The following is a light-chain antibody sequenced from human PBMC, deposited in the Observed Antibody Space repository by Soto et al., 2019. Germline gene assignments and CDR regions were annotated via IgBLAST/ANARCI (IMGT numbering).Light chain of an antibody. CDR3: QQYGSYPVT. Sequence: EIVLTQSPGTLSLSPGERATLSCRASQSVSSSYLAWFQQKSGQAPRLLIYVASSRATGIPDRFSGSGSGTDFTLTISRLEPEDFAVYYCQQYGSYPVTFGRRTKVDIK. V-gene: IGKV3-20*01. CDR2: VAS. CDR1: QSVSSSY. J-gene: IGKJ1*01.